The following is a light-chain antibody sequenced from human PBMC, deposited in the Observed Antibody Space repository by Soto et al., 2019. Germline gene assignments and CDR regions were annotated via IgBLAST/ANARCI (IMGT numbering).Light chain of an antibody. CDR2: GPS. J-gene: IGKJ1*01. CDR1: QSVSNNY. Sequence: EIVLTQSPGTLSLSPGERATLSCRASQSVSNNYIAWYQHGPGQPPRLLIYGPSSRAAGIPDRFSGSGSGTDFTLTISRLEPEDFAVYYCQRYGNPPRTFGQGTKV. CDR3: QRYGNPPRT. V-gene: IGKV3-20*01.